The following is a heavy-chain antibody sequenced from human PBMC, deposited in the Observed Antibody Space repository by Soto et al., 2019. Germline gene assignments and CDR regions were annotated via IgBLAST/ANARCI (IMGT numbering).Heavy chain of an antibody. V-gene: IGHV4-61*08. Sequence: PSETLSLTCTVSGGSVSSGGFFWSWIRQPPGKGLEWIGYIYYSGSTNYNPSLKNRVTISVDTSKNQFSLKLSSVTAADTAVYYCARGASPGIPHAAYFQHWGQGTLVTVSS. J-gene: IGHJ1*01. CDR1: GGSVSSGGFF. CDR3: ARGASPGIPHAAYFQH. D-gene: IGHD6-13*01. CDR2: IYYSGST.